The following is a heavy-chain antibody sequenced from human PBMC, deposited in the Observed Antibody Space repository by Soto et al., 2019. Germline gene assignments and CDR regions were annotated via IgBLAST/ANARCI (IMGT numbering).Heavy chain of an antibody. D-gene: IGHD6-13*01. CDR2: IYHSGST. CDR1: GGSIISGGYS. CDR3: AREIAAAGTKGIYYFDY. J-gene: IGHJ4*02. V-gene: IGHV4-30-2*01. Sequence: PSETLSLTCAVSGGSIISGGYSWSWIRQPPGKGLEWIGYIYHSGSTYYNPSLKSRVTISVDRPKNQFSLKLSSVTAADTAVYYCAREIAAAGTKGIYYFDYWGQGTLVTAPQ.